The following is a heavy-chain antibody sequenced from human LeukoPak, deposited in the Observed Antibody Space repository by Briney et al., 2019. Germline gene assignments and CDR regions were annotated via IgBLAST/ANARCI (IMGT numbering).Heavy chain of an antibody. CDR3: AKGYSYGTGYNWFDP. J-gene: IGHJ5*02. Sequence: PSQTLSLTCTVSGGSISSGGYYWSWIRQHPGKGLEWIAYIYYSGSTYYNPSLKSRFTISVDTSKNQFSLKLSSVTAADTAVYYCAKGYSYGTGYNWFDPWGQGTLVSVSS. V-gene: IGHV4-31*03. CDR1: GGSISSGGYY. CDR2: IYYSGST. D-gene: IGHD5-18*01.